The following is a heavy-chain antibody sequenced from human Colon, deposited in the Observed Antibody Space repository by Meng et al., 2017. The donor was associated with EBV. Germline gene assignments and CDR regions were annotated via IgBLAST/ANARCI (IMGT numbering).Heavy chain of an antibody. V-gene: IGHV4-4*02. J-gene: IGHJ4*02. Sequence: QWQVEGPAPGLVKPSGTLSLPCAVSGGSLSSRNWWSWVRQPPGKGLEWIGEIYHSGSTNYNPSLKSRVTISVDESKNQFSLRLSSVTAADTAVYYCARVGAYCGGDCYHPRWGQGTLVTVSS. CDR2: IYHSGST. CDR3: ARVGAYCGGDCYHPR. D-gene: IGHD2-21*02. CDR1: GGSLSSRNW.